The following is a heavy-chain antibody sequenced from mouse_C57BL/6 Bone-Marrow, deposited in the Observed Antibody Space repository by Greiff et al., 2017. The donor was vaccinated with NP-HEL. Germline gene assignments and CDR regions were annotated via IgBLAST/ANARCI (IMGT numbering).Heavy chain of an antibody. CDR2: ISNGGGST. CDR1: GFTFSDYY. D-gene: IGHD4-1*01. Sequence: DVKLVESGGGLVQPGGSLKLSCAASGFTFSDYYMYWVRQTPEKRLEWVAYISNGGGSTYYPDTVKGRFTISRDNAKNTLYLQMSRLKSEDTAMYYCARPELGKGFAYWGQGTLVTVSA. V-gene: IGHV5-12*01. J-gene: IGHJ3*01. CDR3: ARPELGKGFAY.